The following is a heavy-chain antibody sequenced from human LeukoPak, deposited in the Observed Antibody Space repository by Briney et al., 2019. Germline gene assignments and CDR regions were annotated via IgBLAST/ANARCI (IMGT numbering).Heavy chain of an antibody. V-gene: IGHV3-53*01. CDR2: LYPGGKT. CDR3: ARWRPGGTFDY. Sequence: PGGSLRLSCAAPGFTVSSNYMSWVRQATGKGLEWVSILYPGGKTDYADSVKGRFTISSDNSRNTLSLQMSSLRAEDTAVYYCARWRPGGTFDYWGQGTLVTVSS. CDR1: GFTVSSNY. J-gene: IGHJ4*02. D-gene: IGHD3-16*01.